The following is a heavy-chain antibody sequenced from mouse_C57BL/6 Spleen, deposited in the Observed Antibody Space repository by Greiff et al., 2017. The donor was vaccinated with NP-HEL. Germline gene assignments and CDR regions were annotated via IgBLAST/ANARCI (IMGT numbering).Heavy chain of an antibody. CDR2: IYPSDSET. D-gene: IGHD1-1*01. J-gene: IGHJ1*03. Sequence: QVQLQQPGAELVRPGSSVKLSCKASGYTFTSYWMDWVKQRPGQGLEWIGNIYPSDSETHYNQKFKDKATLTVDKSSSTAYMQLSSLTSEDSAVYYCAREGAFYYYGSSYEYFDVWGTGTTVTVSS. CDR3: AREGAFYYYGSSYEYFDV. CDR1: GYTFTSYW. V-gene: IGHV1-61*01.